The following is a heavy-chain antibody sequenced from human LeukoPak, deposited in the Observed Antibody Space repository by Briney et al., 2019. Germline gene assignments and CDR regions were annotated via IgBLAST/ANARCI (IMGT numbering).Heavy chain of an antibody. CDR1: GGSISSYY. D-gene: IGHD6-13*01. V-gene: IGHV4-59*01. CDR3: ARGSWAPYYYYYMDV. J-gene: IGHJ6*03. Sequence: SETLSLTCTVSGGSISSYYWSWIRQPPGKGLEWIGYIYYSGSTNYNPSLKSRVTISVDTSKNQFSLKLSSVTAADTAVYYCARGSWAPYYYYYMDVWGKGTTVTISS. CDR2: IYYSGST.